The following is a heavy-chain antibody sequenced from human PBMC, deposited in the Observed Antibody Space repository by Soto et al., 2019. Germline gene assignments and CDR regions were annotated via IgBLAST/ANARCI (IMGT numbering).Heavy chain of an antibody. Sequence: QVQLVESGGGVVQPGRSLRLSCAASGFIFSSFGMHWVRQAPGKGLEWVAIISYDGSNTYYADSVKGRFTISRDNSRNTLYLQMNSLRAEDTAVYYCARDLLGSTGHFDYWGQGTLVTVS. CDR1: GFIFSSFG. D-gene: IGHD1-1*01. CDR2: ISYDGSNT. CDR3: ARDLLGSTGHFDY. J-gene: IGHJ4*02. V-gene: IGHV3-33*01.